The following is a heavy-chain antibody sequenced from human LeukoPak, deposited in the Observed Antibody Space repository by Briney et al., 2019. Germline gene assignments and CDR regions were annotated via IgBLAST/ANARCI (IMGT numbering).Heavy chain of an antibody. CDR2: ISGSGGST. Sequence: PGGSLRLSCAASGFTFSSYAMSWVRQAPGKGLEWVSAISGSGGSTYYADSVKGRFTISRDNSKNTLYLQMNSLRAEDTAVYYCAKASGYSYGYYIDYWGQGTPVTASS. J-gene: IGHJ4*02. CDR3: AKASGYSYGYYIDY. V-gene: IGHV3-23*01. CDR1: GFTFSSYA. D-gene: IGHD5-18*01.